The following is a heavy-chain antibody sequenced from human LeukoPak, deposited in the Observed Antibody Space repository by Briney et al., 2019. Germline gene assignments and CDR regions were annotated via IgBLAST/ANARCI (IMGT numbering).Heavy chain of an antibody. V-gene: IGHV3-23*01. CDR2: ISDDSVST. CDR3: AKHRIVVVTAQDY. J-gene: IGHJ4*02. Sequence: PGGSLRLSCAASGFTFSSYAMSWFRQAPGKGLEWVSTISDDSVSTYYADSVKGRFTISRDNPKNTLYLRMNSLRAEDTAVYYCAKHRIVVVTAQDYWGQGTQVTVSS. D-gene: IGHD2-21*02. CDR1: GFTFSSYA.